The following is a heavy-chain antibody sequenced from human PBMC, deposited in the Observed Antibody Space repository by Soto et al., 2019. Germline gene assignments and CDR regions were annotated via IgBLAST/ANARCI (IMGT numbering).Heavy chain of an antibody. D-gene: IGHD6-13*01. Sequence: GGSLRLSCAASGFTFSSYSMNWVRQAPGKGLEWVSYISSSSSTIYYADSVKGRFTISRDNAKNSLYLQMNSLRAEDTAVYYCAREGAPAAGHFDYWGQGTLVTVSS. CDR1: GFTFSSYS. J-gene: IGHJ4*02. CDR3: AREGAPAAGHFDY. V-gene: IGHV3-48*04. CDR2: ISSSSSTI.